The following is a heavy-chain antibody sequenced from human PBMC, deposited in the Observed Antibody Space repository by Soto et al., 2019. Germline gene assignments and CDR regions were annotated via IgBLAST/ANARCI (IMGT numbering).Heavy chain of an antibody. D-gene: IGHD4-17*01. CDR1: GGSFSGYY. J-gene: IGHJ5*02. CDR2: INHSGST. V-gene: IGHV4-34*01. Sequence: QVQLQQWGAGLLKPSETLSLTCAVYGGSFSGYYWSWIRQPPGKGLEWIGEINHSGSTNYNPSLKSRVTISVDTSKNQLSLKLSSVTAADTAVYYCARVDGDKTSRWFDPWGQGTLVTVSS. CDR3: ARVDGDKTSRWFDP.